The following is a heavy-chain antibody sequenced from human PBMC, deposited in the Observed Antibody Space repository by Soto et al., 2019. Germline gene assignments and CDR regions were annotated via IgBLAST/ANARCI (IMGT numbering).Heavy chain of an antibody. V-gene: IGHV4-59*12. J-gene: IGHJ4*02. CDR3: ARKAHDYGGFDY. CDR2: IYYSGST. CDR1: GGSINSYY. D-gene: IGHD4-17*01. Sequence: SETLSLTCTVSGGSINSYYWSWIRQPPGKGLEWIGYIYYSGSTNYNPSLKSRVTISVDKSKNQFSLKLSSVTAADTAVYYCARKAHDYGGFDYWGQGTLVTVSS.